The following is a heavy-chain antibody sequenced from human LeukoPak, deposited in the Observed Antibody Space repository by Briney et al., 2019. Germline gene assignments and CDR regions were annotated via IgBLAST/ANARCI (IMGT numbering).Heavy chain of an antibody. CDR1: GFTVSSNY. CDR3: ARGLSGSYHYFDY. J-gene: IGHJ4*02. CDR2: IYSGGST. Sequence: GGSLRLSCAVPGFTVSSNYMSWVRQAPGKGLEWVSVIYSGGSTYYADSVKGRFTISRDNSKNTLYLQVNSLRAEDTAVYYCARGLSGSYHYFDYWGQGTLVTVSS. V-gene: IGHV3-53*01. D-gene: IGHD1-26*01.